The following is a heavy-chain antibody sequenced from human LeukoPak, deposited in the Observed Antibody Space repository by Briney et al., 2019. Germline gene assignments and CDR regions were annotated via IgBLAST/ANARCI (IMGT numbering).Heavy chain of an antibody. CDR1: GFTFDDYG. CDR3: ARVFGYDSSGWFDY. Sequence: GGSLRLSCAASGFTFDDYGMSWVRQAPGKGLQWVSGISWNGGSTGYADSVKGRFTISRDNAKNSLYLQMNSLRAEDTALYYCARVFGYDSSGWFDYWGQGTLVTVSS. CDR2: ISWNGGST. D-gene: IGHD3-22*01. J-gene: IGHJ4*02. V-gene: IGHV3-20*04.